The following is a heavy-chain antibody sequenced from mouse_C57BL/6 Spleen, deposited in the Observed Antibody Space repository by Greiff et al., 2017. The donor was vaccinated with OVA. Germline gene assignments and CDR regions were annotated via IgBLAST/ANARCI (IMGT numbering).Heavy chain of an antibody. CDR3: TGESGDSSWDY. CDR1: GYTFTDYE. Sequence: VHLVESGAELVRPGASVTLSCKASGYTFTDYEMHWVKQTPVHGLEWIGAIDPETGGTAYNQKFKGKAILTADKSSSTAYMELRSLTSEDSAVYYCTGESGDSSWDYWGQGTTLTVSS. CDR2: IDPETGGT. J-gene: IGHJ2*01. V-gene: IGHV1-15*01. D-gene: IGHD1-3*01.